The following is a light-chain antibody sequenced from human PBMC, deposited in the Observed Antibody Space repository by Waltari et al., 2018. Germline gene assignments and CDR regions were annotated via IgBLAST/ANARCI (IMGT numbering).Light chain of an antibody. CDR2: ENN. V-gene: IGLV1-51*01. CDR1: SSNIRSTY. CDR3: GTWDNNLSAVV. Sequence: QSVLTQPPSVSAAPGQKVTISCFGSSSNIRSTYVSWYQQLPGTAPKLLIYENNKGPSGIPDRFSGAKSGTSATLDITGLQTGDEADYYCGTWDNNLSAVVFGGGTKLTVL. J-gene: IGLJ2*01.